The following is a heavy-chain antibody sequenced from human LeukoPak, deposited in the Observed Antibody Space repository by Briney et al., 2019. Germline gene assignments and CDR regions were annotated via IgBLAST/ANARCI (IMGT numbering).Heavy chain of an antibody. CDR3: AKGETVTASPFHY. J-gene: IGHJ4*02. CDR2: MFYNEDA. CDR1: GVSISHYD. Sequence: PSETLSLTCAVSGVSISHYDWNRFQPSPGMGLEWIGSMFYNEDAKYSPSLKTRVTMSVDASKSHFSLKLTSVTTADTATYFCAKGETVTASPFHYWGQGILVTVS. V-gene: IGHV4-59*01. D-gene: IGHD2-21*02.